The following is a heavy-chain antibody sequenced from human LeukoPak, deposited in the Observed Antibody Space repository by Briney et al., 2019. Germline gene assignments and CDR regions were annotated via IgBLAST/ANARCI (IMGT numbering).Heavy chain of an antibody. D-gene: IGHD3-22*01. J-gene: IGHJ3*02. V-gene: IGHV3-30*03. Sequence: TGGSLRLSCAASGFTFSSYGMHWVRQAPGKGLEWVATISHDGSNKYYADSVKGRFTISRDNSKNTLYLQMNSLRAEDTAVYYCARDSGYDSSGYYYFRAFDIWGQGTMVTVSS. CDR3: ARDSGYDSSGYYYFRAFDI. CDR1: GFTFSSYG. CDR2: ISHDGSNK.